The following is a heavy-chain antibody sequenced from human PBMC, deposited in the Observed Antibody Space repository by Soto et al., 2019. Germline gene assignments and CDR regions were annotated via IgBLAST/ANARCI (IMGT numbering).Heavy chain of an antibody. Sequence: LSLTCTVSGGSISSGGYYWSWIRQHPGKGLEWIGYIYYSGSTYYNPSLKSRVTISVDTSKNQFSLKLSSVTAADTAVYYCARQYDSSGYYQVDYWGQGTLVTVSS. J-gene: IGHJ4*02. D-gene: IGHD3-22*01. CDR3: ARQYDSSGYYQVDY. V-gene: IGHV4-31*03. CDR2: IYYSGST. CDR1: GGSISSGGYY.